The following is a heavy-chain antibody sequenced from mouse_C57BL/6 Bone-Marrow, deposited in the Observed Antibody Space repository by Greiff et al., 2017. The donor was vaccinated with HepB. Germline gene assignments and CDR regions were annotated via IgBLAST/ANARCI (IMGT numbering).Heavy chain of an antibody. Sequence: EVQLQESGGGLVKPGGSLKLSCAASGFTFSDYGMHWVRQAPEKGLEWVAYISSGSSTIYYADTVKGRFTISRDNAKNTLFLQMTSLRSEDTAMYYCARRDYDNYYAMDYWGQGTSVTVSS. V-gene: IGHV5-17*01. CDR3: ARRDYDNYYAMDY. CDR1: GFTFSDYG. J-gene: IGHJ4*01. CDR2: ISSGSSTI. D-gene: IGHD2-4*01.